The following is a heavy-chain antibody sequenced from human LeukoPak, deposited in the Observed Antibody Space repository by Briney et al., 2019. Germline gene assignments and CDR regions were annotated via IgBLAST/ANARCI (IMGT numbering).Heavy chain of an antibody. V-gene: IGHV4-31*11. Sequence: SETLSLTCAVYGGSFSGYYWSWIRQHPGKGLEWIGYIYYSGSTYYNPSLKSRVTISVDTSKNQFSLKLSSVTAADTAVYYCARETLGYCTNGVCLTTKTIDYWGQGTLVTVSS. J-gene: IGHJ4*02. CDR2: IYYSGST. CDR1: GGSFSGYY. CDR3: ARETLGYCTNGVCLTTKTIDY. D-gene: IGHD2-8*01.